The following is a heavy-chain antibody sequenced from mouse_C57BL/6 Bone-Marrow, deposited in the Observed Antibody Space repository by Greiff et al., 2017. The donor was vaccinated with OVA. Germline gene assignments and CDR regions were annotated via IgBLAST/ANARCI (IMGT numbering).Heavy chain of an antibody. J-gene: IGHJ3*01. D-gene: IGHD2-4*01. CDR2: ISDGGSYT. CDR3: ARDARDYDGFAY. V-gene: IGHV5-4*01. Sequence: EVKLVESGGGLVKPGGSLKLSCAASGFTFSSYAMSWVRQTPEKRLEWVATISDGGSYTYYPDNVKGRFTISRDNAKNNLYLQMSHLKSEDTAMYYCARDARDYDGFAYWGQGTLVTVSA. CDR1: GFTFSSYA.